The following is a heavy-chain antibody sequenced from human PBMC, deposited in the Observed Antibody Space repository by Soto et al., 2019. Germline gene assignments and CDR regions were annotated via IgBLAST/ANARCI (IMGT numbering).Heavy chain of an antibody. Sequence: GASLKVSCKASGYTFTSYYMHWVRQAPGQGLEWMGIINPSGGSTSYAQKFQGRVTMTRDTSTSTVYMELSSLRSEDTAVYYCARDGAVDTAMVNQDYYYYYGMDVWGQGTTVTVSS. CDR1: GYTFTSYY. CDR3: ARDGAVDTAMVNQDYYYYYGMDV. CDR2: INPSGGST. J-gene: IGHJ6*02. D-gene: IGHD5-18*01. V-gene: IGHV1-46*01.